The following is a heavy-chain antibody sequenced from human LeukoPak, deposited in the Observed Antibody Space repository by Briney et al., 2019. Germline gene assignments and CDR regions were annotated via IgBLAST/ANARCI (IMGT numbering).Heavy chain of an antibody. CDR1: GGSISSGGYY. CDR2: IYHSGST. J-gene: IGHJ5*02. Sequence: SETLSLTCTVSGGSISSGGYYWSWIRQPPGKGLEWIGYIYHSGSTYYNPSLKSRVTISVDRSKNQFSLKLSSVTAADTAVYYCARGYPIWSGYWGFDPWGQGTLVTVSS. D-gene: IGHD3-3*01. CDR3: ARGYPIWSGYWGFDP. V-gene: IGHV4-30-2*01.